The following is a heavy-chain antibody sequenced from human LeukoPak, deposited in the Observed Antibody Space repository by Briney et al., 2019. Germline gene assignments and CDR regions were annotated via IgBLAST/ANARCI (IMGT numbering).Heavy chain of an antibody. CDR3: AKDLLAFHSGSYYSFDY. V-gene: IGHV3-23*01. D-gene: IGHD1-26*01. CDR2: ISGSGGST. Sequence: PGGSLRLSCAASGFTFSSYAMSWVRQAPGKGLEWVSAISGSGGSTYYADSVKGRFTISRDNSKNTLYLQMNSLRAEDTAVYYCAKDLLAFHSGSYYSFDYWGQGTLITVSS. J-gene: IGHJ4*02. CDR1: GFTFSSYA.